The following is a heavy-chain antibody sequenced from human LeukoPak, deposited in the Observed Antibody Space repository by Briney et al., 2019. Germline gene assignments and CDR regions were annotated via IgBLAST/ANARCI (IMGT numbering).Heavy chain of an antibody. CDR1: GGSISSSSYY. V-gene: IGHV4-39*07. Sequence: SETLSLTCTVSGGSISSSSYYWGWIRQPPGKGLEWIGSIYYSGSTYYNPSLKSRVTISVDTSKNQLSLKLSSVTAADTAVYYCATSHSGSYSYYYGMDVWGQGTTVTVSS. CDR3: ATSHSGSYSYYYGMDV. D-gene: IGHD3-10*01. J-gene: IGHJ6*02. CDR2: IYYSGST.